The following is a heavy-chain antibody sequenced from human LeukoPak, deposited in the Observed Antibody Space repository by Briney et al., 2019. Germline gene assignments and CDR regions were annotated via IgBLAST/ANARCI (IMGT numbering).Heavy chain of an antibody. V-gene: IGHV4-39*01. Sequence: SETLSLTCTVSGGSISSSSYYWGWIRQPPGQGLEWIGNIYYSGITYYNPSLKSRVTISVDTSKNQFSLRLSSVTAADTAAYYCARLVRVGASWGYFDYWGQGTLVTVSP. D-gene: IGHD1-26*01. CDR3: ARLVRVGASWGYFDY. CDR1: GGSISSSSYY. CDR2: IYYSGIT. J-gene: IGHJ4*02.